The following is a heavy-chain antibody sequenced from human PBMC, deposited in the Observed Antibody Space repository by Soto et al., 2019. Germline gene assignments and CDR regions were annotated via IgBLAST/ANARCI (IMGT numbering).Heavy chain of an antibody. CDR3: ARGRDSGLYYFDY. V-gene: IGHV3-13*01. J-gene: IGHJ4*02. Sequence: EVQLVESGGDLVQPGGSLRLSCAASGFTFSNYDMHWVRQATGKGLEWVSTISTAGNTYSPGSMKGRFTISRENAKNSLYLQMNSLRVDDTAVYYCARGRDSGLYYFDYWGQGTLVTVSS. CDR1: GFTFSNYD. D-gene: IGHD2-21*01. CDR2: ISTAGNT.